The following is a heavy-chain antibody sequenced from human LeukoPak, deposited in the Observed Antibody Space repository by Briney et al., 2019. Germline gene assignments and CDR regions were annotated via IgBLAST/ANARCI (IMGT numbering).Heavy chain of an antibody. CDR3: VGGSGSYYRVYFDH. CDR2: IYYSGST. Sequence: SETLSLTCTVSGGSISSSSYYWGWIRQPPGKGLEWIGSIYYSGSTYYNPSLKSRVTISVDTSKNQFSLKLGSVTAADTAVYYCVGGSGSYYRVYFDHWGQGTLVTVSS. CDR1: GGSISSSSYY. J-gene: IGHJ4*02. D-gene: IGHD3-10*01. V-gene: IGHV4-39*07.